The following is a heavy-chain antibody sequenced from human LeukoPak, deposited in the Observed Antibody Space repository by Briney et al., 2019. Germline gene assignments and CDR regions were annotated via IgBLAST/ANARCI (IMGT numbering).Heavy chain of an antibody. Sequence: SETLSLTCTVFGGSINSYYWGWIRQPPGKGLEWIGSLYYSGSTYYNPSLKSRVTISVDTSKNQFSLKLSSVTAADTAVYYCARVGIGIAAAEVAPFDYWGQGTLVTVSS. CDR1: GGSINSYY. J-gene: IGHJ4*02. CDR3: ARVGIGIAAAEVAPFDY. D-gene: IGHD6-13*01. CDR2: LYYSGST. V-gene: IGHV4-39*07.